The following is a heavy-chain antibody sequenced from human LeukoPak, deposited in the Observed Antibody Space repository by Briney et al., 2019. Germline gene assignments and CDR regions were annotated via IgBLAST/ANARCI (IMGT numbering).Heavy chain of an antibody. CDR3: ARQSCSGGSCPITPFDY. J-gene: IGHJ4*02. D-gene: IGHD2-15*01. Sequence: PSETLSLTCTVSGGSISSYYWSWIRQPPGKGLEWLGYIYYSGSTNYNPSLKSRVTISVDTSKNQFSLKLSSVTAADTAVYYCARQSCSGGSCPITPFDYWGQGTLVTVSS. V-gene: IGHV4-59*08. CDR2: IYYSGST. CDR1: GGSISSYY.